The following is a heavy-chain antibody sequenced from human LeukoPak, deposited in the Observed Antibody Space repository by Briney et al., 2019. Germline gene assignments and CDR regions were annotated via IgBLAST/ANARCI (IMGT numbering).Heavy chain of an antibody. J-gene: IGHJ4*02. CDR3: AKRGPGSPQSGKYYFDY. D-gene: IGHD3-10*01. Sequence: PGGSLRLSCAASRFSFSDYNMNWVRQAPGKGLEWVSAISGRADLTFYADSVKGRFTISRDNSKNTLYLQMNSLRAEDTAVYYCAKRGPGSPQSGKYYFDYWGQGTLVTVSS. CDR1: RFSFSDYN. CDR2: ISGRADLT. V-gene: IGHV3-23*01.